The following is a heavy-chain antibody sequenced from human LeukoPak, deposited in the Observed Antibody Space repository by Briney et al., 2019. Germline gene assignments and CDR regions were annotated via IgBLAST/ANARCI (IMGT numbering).Heavy chain of an antibody. D-gene: IGHD1-26*01. Sequence: ASVTVSCMASGYTFTGYYMHWVRQATGQGLEWMGWINPNSGGINYPLKFQGRVTMTRDTSISTAYMELSSLRSDDTAVYYCASPLISGNVDYWGQGTLVTVSS. CDR3: ASPLISGNVDY. V-gene: IGHV1-2*02. CDR2: INPNSGGI. J-gene: IGHJ4*02. CDR1: GYTFTGYY.